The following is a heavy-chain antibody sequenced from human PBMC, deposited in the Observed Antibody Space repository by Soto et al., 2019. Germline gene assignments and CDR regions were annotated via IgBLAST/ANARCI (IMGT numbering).Heavy chain of an antibody. CDR3: ARVSRRAIFGVVIIVGAEKYFDY. D-gene: IGHD3-3*01. CDR2: ISAYNGNT. Sequence: QVQLVQSGAEVKKPGASVKVSCKASGYTFTSYGISWVRQAPGQGLEWMGWISAYNGNTNYAQKLQGRVTMTTDTSTSTAYMELRSLRSDDTAVYYCARVSRRAIFGVVIIVGAEKYFDYWGQGTLVTVSS. J-gene: IGHJ4*02. V-gene: IGHV1-18*01. CDR1: GYTFTSYG.